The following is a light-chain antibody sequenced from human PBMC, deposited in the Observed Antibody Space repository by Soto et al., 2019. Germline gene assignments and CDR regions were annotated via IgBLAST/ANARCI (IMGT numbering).Light chain of an antibody. CDR1: SSDVGSYNI. CDR3: CSYAGSTTYVV. CDR2: EVS. V-gene: IGLV2-23*02. Sequence: QSVLTQSASVSGSPGQSITISCTGTSSDVGSYNIVSWYQQHPDKAPKLMIYEVSKRPSGVSNRFSGSKSGNTASLRISGLQAEDEADYYCCSYAGSTTYVVFGGGTKVTVL. J-gene: IGLJ2*01.